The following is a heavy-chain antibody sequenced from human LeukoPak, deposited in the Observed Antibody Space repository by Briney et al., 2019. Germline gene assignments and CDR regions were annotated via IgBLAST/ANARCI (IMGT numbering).Heavy chain of an antibody. CDR3: ARENPSGYYNRPIDY. D-gene: IGHD3-22*01. J-gene: IGHJ4*02. V-gene: IGHV4-59*01. CDR2: IYYSGSI. Sequence: SETLSLTCTVSGASISSYYWSWIRRPPGKGLEWIGDIYYSGSIKYNPSLKSRVTMSVDTSKNQFSLKLSSVTAADTAIYYCARENPSGYYNRPIDYWGQGTLVTVSS. CDR1: GASISSYY.